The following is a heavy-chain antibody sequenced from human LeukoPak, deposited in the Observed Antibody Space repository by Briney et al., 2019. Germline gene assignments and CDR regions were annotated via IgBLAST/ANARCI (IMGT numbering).Heavy chain of an antibody. D-gene: IGHD6-13*01. CDR2: IYYSGST. CDR1: GGSISSFY. CDR3: ARATLIAAAGNWFDP. V-gene: IGHV4-59*01. Sequence: PSETLSLTCTVSGGSISSFYCGRIRQPPGEGLEWIGYIYYSGSTNYNPSLKSRVTISVDTSKNQFSLTLSSVTAADTAVYYCARATLIAAAGNWFDPWGQGTLVTVSS. J-gene: IGHJ5*02.